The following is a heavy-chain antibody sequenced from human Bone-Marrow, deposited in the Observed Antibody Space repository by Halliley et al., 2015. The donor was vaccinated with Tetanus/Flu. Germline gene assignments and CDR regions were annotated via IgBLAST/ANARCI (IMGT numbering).Heavy chain of an antibody. CDR1: GFTFGSYE. V-gene: IGHV3-48*03. D-gene: IGHD1-20*01. CDR2: ISTGASSP. Sequence: SLRLSCAASGFTFGSYEMDWVRQSPGKGLEWVSYISTGASSPYYADSVKGRFTISRDNAKNSLYLQMHSLTVEDTAVYYCAREPGLPGGITPPPRVFDYWGQGVLVTVSS. J-gene: IGHJ4*02. CDR3: AREPGLPGGITPPPRVFDY.